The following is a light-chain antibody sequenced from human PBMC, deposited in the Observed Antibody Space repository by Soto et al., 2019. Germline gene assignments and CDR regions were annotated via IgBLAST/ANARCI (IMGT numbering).Light chain of an antibody. J-gene: IGKJ1*01. CDR2: KAS. CDR3: QHYNSYSEA. V-gene: IGKV1-5*03. Sequence: QRTQSPPTMSGSLGERGAITGVASQTISSWLAWYQQKPGKADKLLIYKASTLKSGVPSRFSGSGSGTEFTLTISSLQPDDFATYYCQHYNSYSEAFGQGTKVDIK. CDR1: QTISSW.